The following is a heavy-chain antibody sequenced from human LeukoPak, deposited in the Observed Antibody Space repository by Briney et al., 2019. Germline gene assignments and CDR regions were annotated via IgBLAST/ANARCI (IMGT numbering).Heavy chain of an antibody. CDR1: GGSISSSSYY. CDR3: ARGNKFYYGSGSYYYFDY. CDR2: IYYSGST. D-gene: IGHD3-10*01. Sequence: SETLSLTCTVSGGSISSSSYYWGWIRQPPGKGLEWIGSIYYSGSTYYNPSLKSRVTISVDTSKNQFSLKLSSVTAADTAVYYCARGNKFYYGSGSYYYFDYWGQGTLVTVSS. V-gene: IGHV4-39*01. J-gene: IGHJ4*02.